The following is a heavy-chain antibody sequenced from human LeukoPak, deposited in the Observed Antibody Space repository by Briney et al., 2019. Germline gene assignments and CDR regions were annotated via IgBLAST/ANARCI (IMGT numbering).Heavy chain of an antibody. CDR3: AKDRPYCSGGSCYYVLDY. V-gene: IGHV3-30*04. J-gene: IGHJ4*02. CDR2: ISYDGSNK. Sequence: GGSLRLSCAASGFTFSSYAMHWVRQAPGKGLEWVAVISYDGSNKYYADSVKGRFTISRDNSKNTLYLQMNSLRAEDTAVYYCAKDRPYCSGGSCYYVLDYWGQGTLVTVSS. CDR1: GFTFSSYA. D-gene: IGHD2-15*01.